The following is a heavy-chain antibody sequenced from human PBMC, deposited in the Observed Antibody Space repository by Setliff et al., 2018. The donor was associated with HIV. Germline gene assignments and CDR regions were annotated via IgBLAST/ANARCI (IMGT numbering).Heavy chain of an antibody. CDR2: IYTSGST. Sequence: SSETLSLTCTVSGGYISSGSYHWSWIRQPAGKGLEWMGRIYTSGSTNYNPSLKSRVTISVDTSKNHFSLKLNSVTAADTAVYYCARDTNPLDPNFWSGYSRGWFDPWGQGTLVTVSS. J-gene: IGHJ5*02. V-gene: IGHV4-61*02. D-gene: IGHD3-3*01. CDR3: ARDTNPLDPNFWSGYSRGWFDP. CDR1: GGYISSGSYH.